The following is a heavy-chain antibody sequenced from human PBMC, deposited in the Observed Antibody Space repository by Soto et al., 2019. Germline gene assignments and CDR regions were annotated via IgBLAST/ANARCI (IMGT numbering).Heavy chain of an antibody. Sequence: QITLKESGPTLVKPTQTLTLTCTFSGFSLSSTAVGVGWIRQPPGKALEWLALIYWNDDKRYNPSLKSRLTITKDTSKNQVVLTMTNMDPVDTATHYCAYSRAYGDALYYWGQGTLVTVSS. V-gene: IGHV2-5*01. J-gene: IGHJ4*02. CDR3: AYSRAYGDALYY. D-gene: IGHD4-17*01. CDR1: GFSLSSTAVG. CDR2: IYWNDDK.